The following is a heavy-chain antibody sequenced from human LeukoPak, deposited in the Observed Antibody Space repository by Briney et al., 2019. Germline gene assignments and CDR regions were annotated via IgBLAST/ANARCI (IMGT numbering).Heavy chain of an antibody. CDR1: GFKFSSYS. Sequence: GGSLRLSCAASGFKFSSYSMKWVRQAPGKGLEWVSFISSSGSTIYYADSVKGRFTISRDNAKNSLYLQMNSLRAEDTAVYYCAELGITMIGGVWGKGTTVTISS. CDR3: AELGITMIGGV. V-gene: IGHV3-48*04. D-gene: IGHD3-10*02. J-gene: IGHJ6*04. CDR2: ISSSGSTI.